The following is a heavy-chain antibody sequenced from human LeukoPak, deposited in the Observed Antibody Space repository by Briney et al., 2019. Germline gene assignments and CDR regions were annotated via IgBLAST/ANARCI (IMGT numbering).Heavy chain of an antibody. D-gene: IGHD3-22*01. Sequence: PGASVKVSCKASGYTFTSYGISWVRQAPGQGLEWMGWISAYNGNTNYAQKLQGRVTMTTDTSTSTAYMELRSLRSDDTAVYYCASFPLVVVIKGDAFDIWGQGTMVTVSS. CDR3: ASFPLVVVIKGDAFDI. CDR2: ISAYNGNT. J-gene: IGHJ3*02. V-gene: IGHV1-18*01. CDR1: GYTFTSYG.